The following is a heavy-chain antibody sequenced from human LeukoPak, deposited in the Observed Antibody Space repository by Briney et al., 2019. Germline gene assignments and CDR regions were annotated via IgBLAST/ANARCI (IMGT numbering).Heavy chain of an antibody. V-gene: IGHV3-21*01. CDR1: TFTFSSYT. Sequence: GGSLRLSCATSTFTFSSYTMNWVRQARGKGLEWVSSISPSGNSKYHADSVKGRFTISRDNAENSLYMQMNSLRAEDTGVYYCVRDFLGESGAGGYWGQGTLVTVSS. CDR2: ISPSGNSK. CDR3: VRDFLGESGAGGY. D-gene: IGHD3-10*01. J-gene: IGHJ4*02.